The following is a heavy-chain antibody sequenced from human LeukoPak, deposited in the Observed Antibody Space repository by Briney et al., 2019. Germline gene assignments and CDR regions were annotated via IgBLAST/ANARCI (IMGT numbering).Heavy chain of an antibody. J-gene: IGHJ3*02. Sequence: GGTLRLSCAASGFTFSSYSMIWVRQAPGKGLEWVSSISSSSSYIYYADSVRGRFTIYRDNAKNSLYLQMNSLRAEDTAVYYCARDPSSGYNDAFDIWGQGTMVTVSS. CDR2: ISSSSSYI. D-gene: IGHD5-18*01. CDR1: GFTFSSYS. CDR3: ARDPSSGYNDAFDI. V-gene: IGHV3-21*01.